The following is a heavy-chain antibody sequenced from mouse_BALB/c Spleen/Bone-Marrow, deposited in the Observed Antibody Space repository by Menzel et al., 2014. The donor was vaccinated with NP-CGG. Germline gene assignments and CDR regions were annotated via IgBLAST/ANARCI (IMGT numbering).Heavy chain of an antibody. CDR3: TRWDGNYGWFAY. J-gene: IGHJ3*01. CDR2: IDPETGGT. Sequence: VQLQQSGAELVRPGASVTLSCKASGYTFTDYEMHWVKQTPVHGLEWIGAIDPETGGTAYNQKFKGKATLTADKSSSTAYMELRSLTSEDSAVYYCTRWDGNYGWFAYWGQGTRVTGSA. D-gene: IGHD2-1*01. V-gene: IGHV1-15*01. CDR1: GYTFTDYE.